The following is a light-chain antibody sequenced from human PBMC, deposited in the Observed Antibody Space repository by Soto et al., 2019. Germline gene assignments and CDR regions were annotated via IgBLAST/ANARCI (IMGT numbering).Light chain of an antibody. CDR3: QQLNTYPIT. J-gene: IGKJ5*01. CDR1: QGISSY. Sequence: DIPLTQSPSFLSASVGDRVTITCRASQGISSYLAWYQQKRGKAPKLLIYAASTLQSGVQARFSGSGSGTEFTLTVRSRQPEDFATYYCQQLNTYPITFGQGPRLEIK. V-gene: IGKV1-9*01. CDR2: AAS.